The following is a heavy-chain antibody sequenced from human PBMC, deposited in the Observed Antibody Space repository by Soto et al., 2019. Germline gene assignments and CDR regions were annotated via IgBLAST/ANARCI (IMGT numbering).Heavy chain of an antibody. D-gene: IGHD6-13*01. Sequence: SETLSLTCTVSGGSISSYYWSWIRQPPGKGLEWIGYIYYSGSTNYNPSLKSRVTISVDTSKNQFSLKLSSVTAADTAVYYCARGSAAAARKMYFDYWGQGTLVTVS. J-gene: IGHJ4*02. CDR3: ARGSAAAARKMYFDY. V-gene: IGHV4-59*01. CDR1: GGSISSYY. CDR2: IYYSGST.